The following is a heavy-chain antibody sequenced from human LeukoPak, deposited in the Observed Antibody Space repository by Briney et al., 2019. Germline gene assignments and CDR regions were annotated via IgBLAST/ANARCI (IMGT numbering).Heavy chain of an antibody. CDR1: GYTFTSYG. V-gene: IGHV1-18*01. J-gene: IGHJ5*02. D-gene: IGHD5-24*01. Sequence: ASVKVSCKASGYTFTSYGISWVRQAPGQGLEWMGWISAYNGNTNYAQKLQGRVTMTTDTSTSTAYMELRSLRSDDTAVCYCARDMFGKEMATIDLNNWFDPWGQGTLVTVSS. CDR2: ISAYNGNT. CDR3: ARDMFGKEMATIDLNNWFDP.